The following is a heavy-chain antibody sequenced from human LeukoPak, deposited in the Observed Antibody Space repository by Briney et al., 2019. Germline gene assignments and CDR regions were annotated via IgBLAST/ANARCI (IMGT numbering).Heavy chain of an antibody. V-gene: IGHV1-2*02. CDR2: INPNSGGT. D-gene: IGHD3-10*01. CDR3: ARDLSGVPHLTFDY. J-gene: IGHJ4*02. CDR1: GYTFTGYY. Sequence: GASVKVSCKASGYTFTGYYMHWVRQAPGQGLEWMGWINPNSGGTNYAQKFQGRVTMTRDTSISTAYMELSRLRSDDTAVYYCARDLSGVPHLTFDYWGQGTLVTVSS.